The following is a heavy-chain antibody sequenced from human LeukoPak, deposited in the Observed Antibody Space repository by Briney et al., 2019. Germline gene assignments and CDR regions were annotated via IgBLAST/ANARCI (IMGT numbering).Heavy chain of an antibody. Sequence: GGSLRLSRAASGFTFSNYWMTWVRQAPGKGLEWVANIKQDGTEKYYVDSVKGRFTISRDNAKNSLYLQVNSLRAEDTAVYYCARASTAYYFGSGSFYNRVEAFDIWGQGTMVTVSS. J-gene: IGHJ3*02. CDR3: ARASTAYYFGSGSFYNRVEAFDI. D-gene: IGHD3-10*01. CDR1: GFTFSNYW. CDR2: IKQDGTEK. V-gene: IGHV3-7*04.